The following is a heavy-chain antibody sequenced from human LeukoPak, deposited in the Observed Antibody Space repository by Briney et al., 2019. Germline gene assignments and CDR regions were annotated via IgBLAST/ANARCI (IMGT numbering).Heavy chain of an antibody. CDR3: ARSSVGARRRIDY. CDR1: GYTFTSYD. D-gene: IGHD1-26*01. V-gene: IGHV1-8*01. CDR2: MNPNSGNT. Sequence: ASVKVSCKASGYTFTSYDINWVRQATGQGLEWMGWMNPNSGNTGYAQKFQGRVTMTRSASINTAYMELSSLTSDDTAVYYCARSSVGARRRIDYWGQGTLVTVSS. J-gene: IGHJ4*02.